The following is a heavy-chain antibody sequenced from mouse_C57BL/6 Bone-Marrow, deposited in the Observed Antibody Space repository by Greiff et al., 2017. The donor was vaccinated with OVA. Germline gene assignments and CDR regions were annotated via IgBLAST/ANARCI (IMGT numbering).Heavy chain of an antibody. CDR2: IDPANGNT. V-gene: IGHV14-3*01. J-gene: IGHJ2*01. Sequence: EVQLQQSVAELVRPGASVKLSCTASGFNIKNTYMHWVKQRPEQGLEWIGRIDPANGNTKYAPKFQGKANITADTSANTAYLQLSSLTSEDTAIYYCARSTTVVANYFDYWGQGTTLTVSS. CDR1: GFNIKNTY. D-gene: IGHD1-1*01. CDR3: ARSTTVVANYFDY.